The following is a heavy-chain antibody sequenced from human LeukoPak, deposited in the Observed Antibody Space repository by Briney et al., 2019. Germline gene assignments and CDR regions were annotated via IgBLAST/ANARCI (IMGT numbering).Heavy chain of an antibody. CDR1: GGSFSGYY. D-gene: IGHD3-9*01. CDR3: VNCNRRYFWFDP. J-gene: IGHJ5*02. CDR2: INHSGST. V-gene: IGHV4-34*01. Sequence: SETLSLTCAVYGGSFSGYYWSWIRQPPGKGLEWIGEINHSGSTNYNPSLKSRVTISVDTSKNQFSLKLSSVTAADTAVYYCVNCNRRYFWFDPWGQGTLVTVSS.